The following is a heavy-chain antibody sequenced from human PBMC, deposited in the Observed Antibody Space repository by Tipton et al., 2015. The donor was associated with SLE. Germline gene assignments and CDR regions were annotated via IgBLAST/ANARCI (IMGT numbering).Heavy chain of an antibody. Sequence: SLRLSCAASGFTFSSYAMHWVRQAPGKGLEWVAVISYDGSNKYYADSVKGRFTISRDNSKNTLYLQMNSLRAEDTAVYYCARADQFWSGLRTLGYFDYWGQGTLVTVSS. CDR3: ARADQFWSGLRTLGYFDY. CDR2: ISYDGSNK. V-gene: IGHV3-30-3*01. D-gene: IGHD3-3*01. J-gene: IGHJ4*02. CDR1: GFTFSSYA.